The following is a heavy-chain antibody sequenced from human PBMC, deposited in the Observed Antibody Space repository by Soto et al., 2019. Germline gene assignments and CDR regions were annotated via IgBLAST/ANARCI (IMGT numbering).Heavy chain of an antibody. Sequence: QVQLVESGGGVVQPGTSLRLSCVASGFAFSSFGMHWVRQAPGKGLEWVAIIWYDGSDEYYGDSVKGRFTISRDNSKNTLFLQMNSLRAEDTAVYHCAFGNLSYYFDYWGQGTPVTVSS. CDR2: IWYDGSDE. J-gene: IGHJ4*02. CDR1: GFAFSSFG. D-gene: IGHD3-16*01. CDR3: AFGNLSYYFDY. V-gene: IGHV3-33*01.